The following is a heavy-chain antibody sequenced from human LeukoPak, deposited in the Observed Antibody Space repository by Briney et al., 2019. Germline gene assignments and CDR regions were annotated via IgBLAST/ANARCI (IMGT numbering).Heavy chain of an antibody. CDR3: AKMHGYFDY. CDR1: GLTFSSYG. CDR2: ITGDGTTT. V-gene: IGHV3-23*01. J-gene: IGHJ4*02. Sequence: GGSLRLSCEASGLTFSSYGMSWARQAPGKGLQWVSAITGDGTTTYCAHSVKGRFTLPRDNPKNTLYLKMSTLRAEDTAVYYCAKMHGYFDYWGQGTLVPVSS.